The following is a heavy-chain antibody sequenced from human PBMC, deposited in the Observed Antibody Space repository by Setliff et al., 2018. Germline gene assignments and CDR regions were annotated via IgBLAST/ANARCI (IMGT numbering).Heavy chain of an antibody. D-gene: IGHD2-21*01. J-gene: IGHJ6*02. CDR2: VYYTGTT. CDR3: AKEYVVISFVRNTHQHYGMDV. Sequence: SETLSLTCTVSGGSIRNYYWSWIRQPPGKGLEWIGYVYYTGTTNYDPSLKSRVTISVDPSKNVLYLRLTSVTAADTAVYYCAKEYVVISFVRNTHQHYGMDVWGQGTTVTVSS. CDR1: GGSIRNYY. V-gene: IGHV4-59*12.